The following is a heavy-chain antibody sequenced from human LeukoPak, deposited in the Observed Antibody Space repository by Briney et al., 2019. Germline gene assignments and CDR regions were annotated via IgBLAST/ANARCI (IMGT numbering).Heavy chain of an antibody. CDR2: MYYSGSS. D-gene: IGHD3-10*01. V-gene: IGHV4-30-4*02. Sequence: PSETLSLTCTVSGGSIRSDDSYWSWIRQTPGKGLEWIGYMYYSGSSYYNPSLKSRVTISVDTSKNQFSLKLSSVTAADTAVYYCARSHLWFGEESFDYWGQGTLVTVSS. J-gene: IGHJ4*02. CDR3: ARSHLWFGEESFDY. CDR1: GGSIRSDDSY.